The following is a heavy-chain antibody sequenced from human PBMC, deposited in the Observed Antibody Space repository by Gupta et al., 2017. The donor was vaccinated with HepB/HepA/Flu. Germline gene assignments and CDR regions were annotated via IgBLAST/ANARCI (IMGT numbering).Heavy chain of an antibody. D-gene: IGHD1-26*01. CDR2: IYSGGST. CDR3: ACPTSDSEKLRGGAFDI. V-gene: IGHV3-66*01. J-gene: IGHJ3*02. Sequence: EVQLVESGGGLVQPGGSLRLSCAASGFTVSSNYMSWVRQAPGKGLEWVSVIYSGGSTYYADSVKGRFTISRDNSKNTLYLQMNSLRAEDTAVYYCACPTSDSEKLRGGAFDIWGQGTMVTVSS. CDR1: GFTVSSNY.